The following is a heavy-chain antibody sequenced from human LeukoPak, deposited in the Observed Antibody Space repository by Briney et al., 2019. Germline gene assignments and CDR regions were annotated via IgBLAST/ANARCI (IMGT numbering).Heavy chain of an antibody. J-gene: IGHJ3*02. CDR2: IYYSGST. CDR1: GGSISSYY. D-gene: IGHD3-3*01. V-gene: IGHV4-59*01. Sequence: SETLSLTCTVSGGSISSYYWSWIRQPPGKGLEWIGYIYYSGSTNYNPSLKSRVTISVDTSKNQFSLKLSSVTAADTAVYYCARGTYYDFWSGPDAFDIWGQGTMVTVSS. CDR3: ARGTYYDFWSGPDAFDI.